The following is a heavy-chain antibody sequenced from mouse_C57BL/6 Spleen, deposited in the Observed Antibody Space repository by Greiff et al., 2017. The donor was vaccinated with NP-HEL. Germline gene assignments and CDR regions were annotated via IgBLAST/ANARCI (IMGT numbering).Heavy chain of an antibody. CDR2: IYPGDGDT. D-gene: IGHD1-1*01. CDR3: AIGITTVVATGFAY. CDR1: GYAFSSYW. V-gene: IGHV1-80*01. J-gene: IGHJ3*01. Sequence: VQLQESGAELVKPGASVKISCKASGYAFSSYWMNWVKQRPGKGLEWIGQIYPGDGDTNYNGKFKGKATLTADKSSSTAYMQLSSLTSEDSAVYFCAIGITTVVATGFAYWGQGTLVTVSA.